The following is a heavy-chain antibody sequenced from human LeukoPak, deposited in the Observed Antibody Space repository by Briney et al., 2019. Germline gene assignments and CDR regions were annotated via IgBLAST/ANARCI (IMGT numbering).Heavy chain of an antibody. Sequence: ASVKVSCKASGFNLRNFGISWVRQAPGQGLEWMGWISVYNGNTNYAQHFQDRVTMTTDTSTNTAYMELRRLRSDDTGVYYCARDGYFDFWGQGTLVTVSS. CDR1: GFNLRNFG. V-gene: IGHV1-18*01. CDR2: ISVYNGNT. J-gene: IGHJ4*02. CDR3: ARDGYFDF.